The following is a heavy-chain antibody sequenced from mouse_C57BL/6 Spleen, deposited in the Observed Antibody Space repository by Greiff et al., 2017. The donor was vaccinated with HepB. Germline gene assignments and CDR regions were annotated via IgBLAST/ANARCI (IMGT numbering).Heavy chain of an antibody. D-gene: IGHD3-2*02. CDR3: ARKTAAQALAY. V-gene: IGHV1-82*01. Sequence: QVQLKESGPELVKPGASVKISCKASGYAFSSSWMNWVKQRPGKGLEWIGRIYPGDGDTNYNGKFKGKATLTADKSSSTAYMQLSSLTSEDSAVYFCARKTAAQALAYWGQGTLVTVSA. CDR1: GYAFSSSW. CDR2: IYPGDGDT. J-gene: IGHJ3*01.